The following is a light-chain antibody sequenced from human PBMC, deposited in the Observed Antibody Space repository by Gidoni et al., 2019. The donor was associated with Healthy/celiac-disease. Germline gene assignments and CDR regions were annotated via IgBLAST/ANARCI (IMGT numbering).Light chain of an antibody. J-gene: IGKJ1*01. CDR3: QQXXXWPXXT. Sequence: EIXXXQSPATLSVSPGARATLSCRASQSVSSNLAWYQQKPGQAPRLLIYGASTRATGIPARFSGSGSXXEFXLTISXXXSEXFAVXXXQQXXXWPXXTFXXXTKVEIK. V-gene: IGKV3-15*01. CDR1: QSVSSN. CDR2: GAS.